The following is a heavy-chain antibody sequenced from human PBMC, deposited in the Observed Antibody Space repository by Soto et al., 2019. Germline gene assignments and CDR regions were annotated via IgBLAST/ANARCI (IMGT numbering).Heavy chain of an antibody. D-gene: IGHD3-16*01. Sequence: ASVKVSCKAPGSPFIDHYIHWVRQAPGPGLEWMGWITPNSVATKYAQKFQGRVTMTSAASINTGNVCLNGLTFDDTAADFCAGAVGRRCLNDPFDVWGRLTLV. J-gene: IGHJ3*01. CDR1: GSPFIDHY. CDR2: ITPNSVAT. V-gene: IGHV1-2*02. CDR3: AGAVGRRCLNDPFDV.